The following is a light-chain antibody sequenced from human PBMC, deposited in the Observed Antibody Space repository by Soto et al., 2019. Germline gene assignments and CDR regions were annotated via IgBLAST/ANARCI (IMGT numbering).Light chain of an antibody. CDR2: AAS. J-gene: IGKJ4*01. CDR3: QQSYSTPT. V-gene: IGKV1-39*01. Sequence: DIQMTQSPSSLSASVGDRVTITCRASQSISNFLNWYQQRQGQVPKLLIYAASTLHTGVPSRFSGSGSGTDFTLTITSLQPEDFTTYYCQQSYSTPTFGGGTKVEI. CDR1: QSISNF.